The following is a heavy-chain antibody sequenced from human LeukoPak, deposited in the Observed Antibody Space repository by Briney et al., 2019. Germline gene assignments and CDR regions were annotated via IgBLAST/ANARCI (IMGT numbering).Heavy chain of an antibody. D-gene: IGHD6-6*01. CDR3: ARSFGSSSRGFFDY. J-gene: IGHJ4*02. V-gene: IGHV4-39*07. CDR1: GGSISSSSYY. Sequence: PSETLPLTCTVSGGSISSSSYYWGWIRQPPGKGLEWIGSIYYSGSTYYNPSLKSRVTISVDTSKNQFSLKLSSVTAADTAVYYCARSFGSSSRGFFDYWGQGTLVTVSS. CDR2: IYYSGST.